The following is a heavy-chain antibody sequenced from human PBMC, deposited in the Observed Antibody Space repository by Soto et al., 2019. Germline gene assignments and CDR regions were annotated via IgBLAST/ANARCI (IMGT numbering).Heavy chain of an antibody. CDR1: GGSIISYY. V-gene: IGHV4-4*07. CDR3: ARDPKGYYYGMDV. CDR2: IYTSGST. J-gene: IGHJ6*02. Sequence: PSAPLSLTCTVSGGSIISYYWSWIRQPAGKGLEWIGRIYTSGSTNYNPSLKSRVTMSVDTSKNQFSLKLSSVTAADTAVYYCARDPKGYYYGMDVWGQGTTVTVSS.